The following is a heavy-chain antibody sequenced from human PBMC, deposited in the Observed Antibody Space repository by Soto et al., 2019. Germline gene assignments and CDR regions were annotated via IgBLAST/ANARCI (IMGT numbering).Heavy chain of an antibody. CDR2: IYYSGST. V-gene: IGHV4-31*03. D-gene: IGHD3-9*01. J-gene: IGHJ4*02. CDR3: ERGSGVVRYFGPFEY. CDR1: CGSISSGGYY. Sequence: TLSLTCTVSCGSISSGGYYWSWIRQHPGKGLEWIGYIYYSGSTYYNPSLKSRVTISVDTSKNQFSLKLSSVTAADTAVYYCERGSGVVRYFGPFEYWGQGTLVTVSS.